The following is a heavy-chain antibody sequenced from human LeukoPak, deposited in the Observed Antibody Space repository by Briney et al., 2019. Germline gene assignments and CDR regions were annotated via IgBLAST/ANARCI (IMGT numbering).Heavy chain of an antibody. V-gene: IGHV1-46*01. CDR3: ARGDHVRIYAESAFDI. D-gene: IGHD3-3*01. CDR1: GYTFTSYY. J-gene: IGHJ3*02. Sequence: ASVKVSCKASGYTFTSYYMHWVRQAPGQGLEWMGIINPSGGSTNYAQKFQGRVTMTRDTSTSTVYMELSRPRSEDTAVYYCARGDHVRIYAESAFDIWGQGTKVTVSS. CDR2: INPSGGST.